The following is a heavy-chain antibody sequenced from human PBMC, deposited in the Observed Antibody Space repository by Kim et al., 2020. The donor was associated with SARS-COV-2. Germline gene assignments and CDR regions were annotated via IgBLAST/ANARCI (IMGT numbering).Heavy chain of an antibody. Sequence: KLQGRVTMTTDTSTSTAYMELRSLRSDDTAVYYCARDLGVGSGWKNWFDPWGQGTLVTVSS. CDR3: ARDLGVGSGWKNWFDP. V-gene: IGHV1-18*01. D-gene: IGHD6-19*01. J-gene: IGHJ5*02.